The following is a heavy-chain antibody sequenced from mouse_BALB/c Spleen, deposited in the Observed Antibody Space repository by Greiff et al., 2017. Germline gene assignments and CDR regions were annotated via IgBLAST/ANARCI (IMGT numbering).Heavy chain of an antibody. J-gene: IGHJ4*01. CDR2: IWAGGST. CDR1: GFSLTSYG. D-gene: IGHD1-1*01. V-gene: IGHV2-9*02. CDR3: ARRYYGRGGAMDY. Sequence: VKLVESGPGLVAPSQSLSITCTVSGFSLTSYGVHWVRQPPGKGLEWLGVIWAGGSTNYNSALMSRLSISKDNSKSQVFLKMNSLQTDDTAMYYCARRYYGRGGAMDYWGQGTSVTVSS.